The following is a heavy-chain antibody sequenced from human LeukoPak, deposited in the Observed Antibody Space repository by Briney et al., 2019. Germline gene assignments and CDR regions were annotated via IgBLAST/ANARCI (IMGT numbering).Heavy chain of an antibody. Sequence: QTGGSLRLSCAASGFTFSSYWMHWVRQAPGKGLVWVSRINTDGSSTTYADSVKGRFTISRDNAKNTLYLQMNSLRAEDTAVYYCARVYETNGYLYWGQGSLVTVSS. CDR1: GFTFSSYW. D-gene: IGHD3-22*01. CDR2: INTDGSST. J-gene: IGHJ4*02. V-gene: IGHV3-74*01. CDR3: ARVYETNGYLY.